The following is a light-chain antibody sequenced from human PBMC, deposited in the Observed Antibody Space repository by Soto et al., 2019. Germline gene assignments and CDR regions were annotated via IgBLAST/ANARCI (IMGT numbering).Light chain of an antibody. CDR3: QQYGSSRT. Sequence: EIVLTQSPGTLSLFPGERATLSCRASQSLNTYLAWYQQKPGQAPRLLIFAASSRATGAPDRFSGSGSGTNFTLTVSRLEPEDFAMYFCQQYGSSRTFGQGTKVEIK. J-gene: IGKJ1*01. V-gene: IGKV3-20*01. CDR2: AAS. CDR1: QSLNTY.